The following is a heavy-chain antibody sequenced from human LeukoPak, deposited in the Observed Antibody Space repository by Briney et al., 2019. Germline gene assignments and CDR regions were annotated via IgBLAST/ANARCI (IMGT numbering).Heavy chain of an antibody. Sequence: SETLSLTCTVSGGSISSGSYYWSWIRQPAGKGLEWIGRIYTSGSTNYNPSLKSRVTISVDTSKNQFSLKLSSVTAADTAVYYCARDRSPWLYGLGFDYWGQGTLVTVSS. V-gene: IGHV4-61*02. CDR3: ARDRSPWLYGLGFDY. J-gene: IGHJ4*02. CDR2: IYTSGST. D-gene: IGHD4-17*01. CDR1: GGSISSGSYY.